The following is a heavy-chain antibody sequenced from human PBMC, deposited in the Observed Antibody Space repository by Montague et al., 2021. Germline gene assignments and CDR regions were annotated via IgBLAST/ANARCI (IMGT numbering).Heavy chain of an antibody. D-gene: IGHD2-2*01. Sequence: SETLSLTCTVSGGSISSRDYYWGWIRQPTGMELVCIGTNSYSGSSYYSPTLKSRITISVDTSKNQFSLMLISVTAADTAVYYCARSSRYTDDSYYYGIDVWGQGTMVTVSS. CDR2: NSYSGSS. CDR3: ARSSRYTDDSYYYGIDV. J-gene: IGHJ6*02. V-gene: IGHV4-39*01. CDR1: GGSISSRDYY.